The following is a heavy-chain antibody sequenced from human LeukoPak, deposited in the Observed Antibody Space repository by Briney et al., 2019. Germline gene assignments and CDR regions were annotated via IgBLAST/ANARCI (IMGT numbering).Heavy chain of an antibody. CDR1: GGSFSGYY. CDR2: INHSGST. J-gene: IGHJ4*02. Sequence: SETLSLTCAVYGGSFSGYYWSWIRQPPGKGLEWIGEINHSGSTNYNPSLKSRVTISVDTSKNQFSLMLSSVTAAGTAVYDCARGRSFGVIDYWGQGTLVTVSS. V-gene: IGHV4-34*01. D-gene: IGHD3-3*01. CDR3: ARGRSFGVIDY.